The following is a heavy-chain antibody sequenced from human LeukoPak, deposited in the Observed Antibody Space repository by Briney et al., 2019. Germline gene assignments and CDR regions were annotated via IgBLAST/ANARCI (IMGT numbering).Heavy chain of an antibody. CDR2: IYYSKNT. Sequence: KSSETLSLTCTVSGGSISSSSAYCGWIRQPPGKGLEWIGSIYYSKNTYYNPSLKSRVTISADTSKNQFSLTLGSVSATDTAVYYCVSPRGFSYGYFDYWGQGTLLTVSS. CDR3: VSPRGFSYGYFDY. D-gene: IGHD5-18*01. V-gene: IGHV4-39*01. CDR1: GGSISSSSAY. J-gene: IGHJ4*02.